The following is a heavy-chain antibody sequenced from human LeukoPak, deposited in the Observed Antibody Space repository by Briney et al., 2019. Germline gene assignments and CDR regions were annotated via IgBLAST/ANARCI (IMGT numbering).Heavy chain of an antibody. CDR3: AREYYDILTGYYDDYYYYGMDV. CDR1: GFTFSSYS. Sequence: GGSLRLSCAASGFTFSSYSMNWVRQAPGKGLEWVSYISSSSSTIYYADSVKGRFTISRDNAKNSLYLQMNSLRAEDTAVYYCAREYYDILTGYYDDYYYYGMDVWGQGTTVTVSS. CDR2: ISSSSSTI. D-gene: IGHD3-9*01. V-gene: IGHV3-48*04. J-gene: IGHJ6*02.